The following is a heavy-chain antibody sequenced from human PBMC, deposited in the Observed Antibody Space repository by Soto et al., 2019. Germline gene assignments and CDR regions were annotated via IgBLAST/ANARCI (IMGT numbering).Heavy chain of an antibody. Sequence: SETLSLTWAVSGGSISSGGYSWIWIRQPPGKGLEWIGYIYHSGSTYYNPSLKSRVTISVDRSKNQFSLKLNSVTAADTAVYYCSRMIYNDTTAYPFDYWGQGMMLTVSS. D-gene: IGHD3-22*01. CDR3: SRMIYNDTTAYPFDY. CDR1: GGSISSGGYS. J-gene: IGHJ4*02. CDR2: IYHSGST. V-gene: IGHV4-30-2*02.